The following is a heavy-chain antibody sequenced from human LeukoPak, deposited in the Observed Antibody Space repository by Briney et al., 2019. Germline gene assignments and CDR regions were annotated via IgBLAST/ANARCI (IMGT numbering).Heavy chain of an antibody. V-gene: IGHV3-30*18. CDR3: AKGGGGYYDSSGYYYFDY. J-gene: IGHJ4*02. CDR2: ISYDGSNK. CDR1: GFTFSSYG. D-gene: IGHD3-22*01. Sequence: GGSLRLSCAASGFTFSSYGMHWVRQAPGKGLEWVAVISYDGSNKYYADSVKGRFTISRDNSKNTLYLQMNSLRAEDTGVYYCAKGGGGYYDSSGYYYFDYWGQGTLVTVSS.